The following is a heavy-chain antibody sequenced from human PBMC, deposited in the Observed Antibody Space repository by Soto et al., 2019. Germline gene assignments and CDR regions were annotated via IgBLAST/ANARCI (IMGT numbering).Heavy chain of an antibody. CDR3: AREYNWNDVWDAFDS. Sequence: ASVKVSCKASGGTFSSYAISWVRQAPGQGLEWMGGIIPIFGTANYAQKFQGRVTITADESTSTAYMELSSLRSEDTAVYYCAREYNWNDVWDAFDSWGQGTMVTVSS. D-gene: IGHD1-1*01. CDR2: IIPIFGTA. V-gene: IGHV1-69*13. J-gene: IGHJ3*02. CDR1: GGTFSSYA.